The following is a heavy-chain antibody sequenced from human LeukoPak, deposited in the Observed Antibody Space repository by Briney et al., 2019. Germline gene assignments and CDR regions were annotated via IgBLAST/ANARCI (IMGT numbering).Heavy chain of an antibody. CDR2: ITRGGGST. Sequence: GGSLRLSCAASGFNFSNYAMSWVRQAPGKGLEWVSTITRGGGSTYYADSVKGRFTVSRDSSRNTLHLQMNSLRAEDTAIYYRTKDHRSCVDLNCLLHEQWGQGALVAVSS. J-gene: IGHJ4*02. CDR1: GFNFSNYA. CDR3: TKDHRSCVDLNCLLHEQ. V-gene: IGHV3-23*01. D-gene: IGHD1-1*01.